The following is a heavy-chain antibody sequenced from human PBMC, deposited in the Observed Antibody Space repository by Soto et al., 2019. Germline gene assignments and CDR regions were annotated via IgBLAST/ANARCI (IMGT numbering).Heavy chain of an antibody. Sequence: QVQLVQSGAEVKKPGSSVKVSCKASGGTFSSYAISWVRQTTGQGLEWMGGIIHIFVTANYAQKFQGRVTITADEATSTAYMELSSLRSEDMAVYYCARDQSGGGNPFDYWGQGTLVTVSS. CDR2: IIHIFVTA. V-gene: IGHV1-69*12. CDR1: GGTFSSYA. J-gene: IGHJ4*02. D-gene: IGHD2-15*01. CDR3: ARDQSGGGNPFDY.